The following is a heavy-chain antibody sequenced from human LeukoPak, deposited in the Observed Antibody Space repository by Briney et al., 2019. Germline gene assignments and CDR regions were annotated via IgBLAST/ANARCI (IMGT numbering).Heavy chain of an antibody. CDR3: ARKGIAVAGLYYYYGMDV. CDR1: GFTFSTYA. J-gene: IGHJ6*02. CDR2: ISYDGSNK. V-gene: IGHV3-30*04. Sequence: GGSLRLSCAASGFTFSTYALHWVRQAPGKGLEWVAVISYDGSNKYYADSVKGRFTISRDNSKNTLYLQMNSLRAEDTAVYYCARKGIAVAGLYYYYGMDVWGQGTTVTVSS. D-gene: IGHD6-19*01.